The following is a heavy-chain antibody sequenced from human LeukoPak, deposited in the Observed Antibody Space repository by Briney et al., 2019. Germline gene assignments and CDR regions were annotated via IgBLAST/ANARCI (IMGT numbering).Heavy chain of an antibody. CDR3: ARGKYCTNGVCSLDY. V-gene: IGHV4-61*02. CDR2: IYTSGST. CDR1: GGSISSGSYY. Sequence: SETLSLTCTVSGGSISSGSYYWSWIRQPAGKGLEWIGRIYTSGSTNYNPSLKSRVTISVDTSKNQFSLKLSSVTAADTAVYYCARGKYCTNGVCSLDYWGQGTLVTVSS. D-gene: IGHD2-8*01. J-gene: IGHJ4*02.